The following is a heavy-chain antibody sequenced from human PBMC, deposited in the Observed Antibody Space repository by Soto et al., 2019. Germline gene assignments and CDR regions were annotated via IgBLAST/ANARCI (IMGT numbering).Heavy chain of an antibody. V-gene: IGHV3-23*01. CDR3: SKDMQPASRWDIDY. CDR2: IYGNGGGT. J-gene: IGHJ4*02. Sequence: EVQLLESGGGLVQPGGSLRLSCSASGFTFSVYTMNWVRQAPGKGLEWVSGIYGNGGGTFYADSVTGRFTISRDHSKNTLYLQMNILRAEDTAVYFWSKDMQPASRWDIDYWGQGNLVTVSS. CDR1: GFTFSVYT. D-gene: IGHD6-13*01.